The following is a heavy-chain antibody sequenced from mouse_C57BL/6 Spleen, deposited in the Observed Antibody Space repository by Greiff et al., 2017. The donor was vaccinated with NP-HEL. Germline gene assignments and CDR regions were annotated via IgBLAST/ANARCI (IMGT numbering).Heavy chain of an antibody. Sequence: EVKLVESGEGLVKPGGSLKLSCAASGFTFSSYAMSWVRQTPEKRLEWVAYISSGGDYIYYADTVKGRFTISRDNARNTLYLQMSSLKSEDTAMYYCTRDVHYYGSSWFAYWGQGTLVTVSA. CDR3: TRDVHYYGSSWFAY. CDR2: ISSGGDYI. D-gene: IGHD1-1*01. V-gene: IGHV5-9-1*02. J-gene: IGHJ3*01. CDR1: GFTFSSYA.